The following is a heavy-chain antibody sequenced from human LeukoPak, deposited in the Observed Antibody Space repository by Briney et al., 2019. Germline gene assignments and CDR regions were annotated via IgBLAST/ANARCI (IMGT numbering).Heavy chain of an antibody. J-gene: IGHJ5*02. D-gene: IGHD1-7*01. CDR3: ARPITGTTKSFDP. Sequence: SETLSLTCTVSGGSISSSSYYWGWIRQPPGKGLEWIGSIYYSGSTYYNPSLKSRVTISVDTSKNQFSLKLSSVTAADTAVYYCARPITGTTKSFDPWGQGPWSPSPQ. CDR2: IYYSGST. V-gene: IGHV4-39*01. CDR1: GGSISSSSYY.